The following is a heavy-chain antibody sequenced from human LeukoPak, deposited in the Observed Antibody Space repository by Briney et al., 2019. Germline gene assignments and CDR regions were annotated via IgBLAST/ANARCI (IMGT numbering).Heavy chain of an antibody. CDR3: ASGTRSSGYYYFDY. V-gene: IGHV3-53*01. D-gene: IGHD3-22*01. J-gene: IGHJ4*02. CDR1: GFTVSSNY. Sequence: GGSLRLSCAASGFTVSSNYMSWVRQAPGKGLEWVSVIYSADDTNYADSVKGRFTISRDNSKNTLYLQMNGLRAEDTAVYYCASGTRSSGYYYFDYWGQGTLVTVSS. CDR2: IYSADDT.